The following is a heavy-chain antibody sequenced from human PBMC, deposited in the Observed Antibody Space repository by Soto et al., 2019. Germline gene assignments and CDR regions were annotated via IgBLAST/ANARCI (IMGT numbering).Heavy chain of an antibody. Sequence: QVQLVQSGAEVKKPGASVKVSCKASGYTFTSYGISWVRQAPGQGLEWMGWISAYNGNTNYAQKLQGRVTMTTDTPTSTAYMELRSPRSDDTAVYYLARYDILRGQTDYYYYGMDVWGQGTTVTVSS. CDR2: ISAYNGNT. CDR1: GYTFTSYG. V-gene: IGHV1-18*01. D-gene: IGHD3-9*01. J-gene: IGHJ6*02. CDR3: ARYDILRGQTDYYYYGMDV.